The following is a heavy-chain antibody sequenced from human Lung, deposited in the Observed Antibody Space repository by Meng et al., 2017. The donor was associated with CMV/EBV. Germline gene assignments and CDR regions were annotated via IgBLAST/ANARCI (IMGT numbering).Heavy chain of an antibody. CDR3: ARHHHSPTFDY. D-gene: IGHD1-14*01. J-gene: IGHJ4*02. CDR1: GGSISSSRYY. V-gene: IGHV4-39*01. Sequence: LQLQYSGPGLVKPSETLSLTCTVSGGSISSSRYYWAWIRQPPGEGLEWIGSVVYSGTTYYTSSLKSRVSISVDTSKNQFSLKLSSVTAADTAVYYCARHHHSPTFDYWGQGTLVTVSS. CDR2: VVYSGTT.